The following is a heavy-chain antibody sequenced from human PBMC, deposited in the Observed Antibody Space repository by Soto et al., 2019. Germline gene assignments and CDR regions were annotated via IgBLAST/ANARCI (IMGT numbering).Heavy chain of an antibody. D-gene: IGHD6-13*01. CDR1: GFTFSSYA. Sequence: LRLSCAASGFTFSSYAMHWVRQAPGKGLEWVAVISYDGSNKYYADSVKGRFTISRDNSKNTLYLQMNSLRAEDTAVYYCARDRVEQQRSYLDYWGQGTLVTVPQ. CDR2: ISYDGSNK. J-gene: IGHJ4*02. CDR3: ARDRVEQQRSYLDY. V-gene: IGHV3-30-3*01.